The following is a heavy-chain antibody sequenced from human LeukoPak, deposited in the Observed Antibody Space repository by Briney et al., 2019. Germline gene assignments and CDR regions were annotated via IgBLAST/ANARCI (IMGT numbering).Heavy chain of an antibody. CDR2: ISYAGSHK. V-gene: IGHV3-30*03. CDR3: ARGPQQGSWYTKLGAYYYGMDV. CDR1: GFTLSSYA. Sequence: SGGSLRLSCAASGFTLSSYAMHWVSQAPGRGLEWVALISYAGSHKDYADSVKGRFTISRDNSKNTLYLQMNSLRAEDTAVYYCARGPQQGSWYTKLGAYYYGMDVWGQGTTVTVSS. J-gene: IGHJ6*02. D-gene: IGHD6-13*01.